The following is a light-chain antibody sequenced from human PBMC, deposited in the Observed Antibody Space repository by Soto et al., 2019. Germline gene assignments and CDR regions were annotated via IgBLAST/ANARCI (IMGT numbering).Light chain of an antibody. Sequence: EIVMTQSPATLSVSPGERATLSCRASQSVSSNLAWYQQKPGQAPRLLIYGASTRATDIPARFSGSGSGTEFTLTISSLQSEDFGVYYCQQYNNWPPFTFGQGTKLEI. V-gene: IGKV3-15*01. CDR1: QSVSSN. CDR3: QQYNNWPPFT. CDR2: GAS. J-gene: IGKJ2*01.